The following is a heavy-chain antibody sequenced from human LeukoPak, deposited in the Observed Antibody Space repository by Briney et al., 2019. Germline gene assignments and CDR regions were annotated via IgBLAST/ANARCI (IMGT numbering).Heavy chain of an antibody. CDR2: IYYSGST. CDR3: ARGGSYYGSGSYSWINWFDP. V-gene: IGHV4-59*01. CDR1: GGSISSYY. D-gene: IGHD3-10*01. Sequence: PSETLSLTCTVSGGSISSYYWSWIRQPPGKGLEWIGYIYYSGSTNYNPSLKSRVTISVDTSKNQFSLKLSSVTAADTAVYYCARGGSYYGSGSYSWINWFDPWGQGTLVTVSS. J-gene: IGHJ5*02.